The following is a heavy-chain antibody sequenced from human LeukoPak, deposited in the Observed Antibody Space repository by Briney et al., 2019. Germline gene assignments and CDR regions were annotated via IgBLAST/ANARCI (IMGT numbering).Heavy chain of an antibody. Sequence: GASVKVSCKASGYTFTGYYMHWVRQAPGQGLEWMGWINPNSGGTNYAQKFQGRVTMTRDTSISTAYMELSRLRSDDTAVYYCARGLRFGEFEAYYMDVWGKGTTVTISS. D-gene: IGHD3-10*01. CDR2: INPNSGGT. CDR1: GYTFTGYY. CDR3: ARGLRFGEFEAYYMDV. J-gene: IGHJ6*03. V-gene: IGHV1-2*02.